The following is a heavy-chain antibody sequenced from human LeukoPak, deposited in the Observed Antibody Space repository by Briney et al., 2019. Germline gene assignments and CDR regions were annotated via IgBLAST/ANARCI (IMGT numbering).Heavy chain of an antibody. D-gene: IGHD6-13*01. CDR1: GYTFTSYG. V-gene: IGHV1-2*02. CDR3: ARGEYSSSWIDY. Sequence: ASVTVSCKASGYTFTSYGISWVRQAPGQGLEWMGWINPNSGGTNYAQKFQGRVTMTRDTSISTAYMELSRLRSDDTAVYYCARGEYSSSWIDYWGQGTLVTVSS. J-gene: IGHJ4*02. CDR2: INPNSGGT.